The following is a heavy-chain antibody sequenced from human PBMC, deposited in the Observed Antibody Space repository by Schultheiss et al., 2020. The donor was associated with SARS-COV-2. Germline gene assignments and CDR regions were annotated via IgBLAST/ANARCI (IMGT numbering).Heavy chain of an antibody. J-gene: IGHJ5*02. CDR3: AREVLRFLEWSLGLDP. Sequence: GGSLRLSCAASGFTFSSYWMSWVRQAPGKGLEWVANIKQDGSENYYVDSVKGRFTISRDNSKNTLYLQMNSLRAEDTAVYYCAREVLRFLEWSLGLDPWGQGTLVTVSS. V-gene: IGHV3-7*03. CDR2: IKQDGSEN. CDR1: GFTFSSYW. D-gene: IGHD3-3*01.